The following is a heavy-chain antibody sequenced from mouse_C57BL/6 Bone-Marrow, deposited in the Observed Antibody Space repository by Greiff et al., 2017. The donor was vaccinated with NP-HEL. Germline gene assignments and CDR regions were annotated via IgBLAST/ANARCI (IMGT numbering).Heavy chain of an antibody. J-gene: IGHJ3*01. CDR3: ARTLLRSWFAY. Sequence: VNLVESGAELARPGASVKLSCKASGYTFTSYGISWVKQRTGQGLEWIGEIYPRSGNTYYNEKFKGKATLTADKSSSTAYMELRSLTSEDSAVYFCARTLLRSWFAYWGQGTLVTVSA. CDR1: GYTFTSYG. CDR2: IYPRSGNT. V-gene: IGHV1-81*01. D-gene: IGHD1-1*01.